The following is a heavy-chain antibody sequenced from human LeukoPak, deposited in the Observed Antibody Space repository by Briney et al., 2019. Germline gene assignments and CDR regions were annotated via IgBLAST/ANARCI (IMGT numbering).Heavy chain of an antibody. Sequence: ASVKVSCKASVYTFTSYGISWVRQAPGQGLEWMGWISAYNGNTNYAQKLQGRVTMTTDTSTSTAYMELRSLRSDDTAVYYCVVGTTVTYNDYWGQGTLVTVSS. J-gene: IGHJ4*02. V-gene: IGHV1-18*01. CDR1: VYTFTSYG. D-gene: IGHD4-17*01. CDR3: VVGTTVTYNDY. CDR2: ISAYNGNT.